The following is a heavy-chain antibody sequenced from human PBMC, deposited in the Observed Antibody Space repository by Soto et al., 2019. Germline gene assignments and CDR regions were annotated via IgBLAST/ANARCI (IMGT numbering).Heavy chain of an antibody. Sequence: QVQLVQSGAEVKKPGASVKVSCKASGYTFTSYGISRVRQAPGQGLEWMGWISAYNGNTNYAQKLQGRVTMTTDTSTSTAYMELRSLRSDDTAVYYCTRTYDILTGYMGGGYWGQGTLVTVSS. J-gene: IGHJ4*02. CDR1: GYTFTSYG. CDR3: TRTYDILTGYMGGGY. CDR2: ISAYNGNT. D-gene: IGHD3-9*01. V-gene: IGHV1-18*04.